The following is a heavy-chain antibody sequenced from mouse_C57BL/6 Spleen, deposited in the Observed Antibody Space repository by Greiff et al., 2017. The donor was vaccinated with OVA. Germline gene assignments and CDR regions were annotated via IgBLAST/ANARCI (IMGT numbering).Heavy chain of an antibody. D-gene: IGHD1-1*01. V-gene: IGHV1-64*01. CDR2: IHPNSGST. CDR3: ARGDYYGSSPYYAMDY. J-gene: IGHJ4*01. CDR1: GYTFTSYW. Sequence: QVQLQQSGAELVKPGASVKLSCKASGYTFTSYWMHWVKQRPGQGLEWIGMIHPNSGSTNYNEKFKSKATLTVDKSSSTAYMQLSSLTSEDSAVYYGARGDYYGSSPYYAMDYWGQGTSVTVSS.